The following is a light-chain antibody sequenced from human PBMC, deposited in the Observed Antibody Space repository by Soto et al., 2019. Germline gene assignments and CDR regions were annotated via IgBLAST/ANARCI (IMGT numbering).Light chain of an antibody. CDR3: QQYGASPR. CDR1: QSVSSXY. Sequence: DIVLTQSPGTLSLSPGERATLSCRASQSVSSXYLAWYQPKPGQAPRLLIYGASSRATGIPDRFSGSGSGTXXXXXXXXXXXEDFAVYFCQQYGASPRFGQGTRLEIK. J-gene: IGKJ5*01. V-gene: IGKV3-20*01. CDR2: GAS.